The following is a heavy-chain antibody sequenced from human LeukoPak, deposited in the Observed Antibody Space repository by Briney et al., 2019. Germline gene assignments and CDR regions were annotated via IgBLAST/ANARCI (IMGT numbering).Heavy chain of an antibody. D-gene: IGHD6-19*01. Sequence: ASETLSLTCAVYGGSFSGYYWSWIRQPPGKGLEWIGEINHSGSTNYNPSLKSRVTISVDTSKNQFSLKLSSVTAADTAVYYCARCQTGWYRRFWFDPWGQGTLVTVSS. CDR2: INHSGST. CDR1: GGSFSGYY. CDR3: ARCQTGWYRRFWFDP. J-gene: IGHJ5*02. V-gene: IGHV4-34*01.